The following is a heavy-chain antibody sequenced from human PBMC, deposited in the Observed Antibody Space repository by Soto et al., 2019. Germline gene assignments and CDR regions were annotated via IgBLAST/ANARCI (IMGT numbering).Heavy chain of an antibody. CDR3: ARDQDSGDYYYRALDY. V-gene: IGHV3-30*03. D-gene: IGHD1-26*01. CDR2: IYDGSNK. CDR1: GFTFSSYG. Sequence: PGGSLRFSCAASGFTFSSYGMHWVRQAPGKGLEWVAVIYDGSNKYYADSVKGRFTISRDNSKNTLYLQMNSLRAEDTAVYYCARDQDSGDYYYRALDYWGQGTLVTVSS. J-gene: IGHJ4*02.